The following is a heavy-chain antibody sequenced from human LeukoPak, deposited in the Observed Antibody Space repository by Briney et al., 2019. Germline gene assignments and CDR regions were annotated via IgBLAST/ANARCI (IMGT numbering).Heavy chain of an antibody. CDR3: AKDTSSWYYFDY. J-gene: IGHJ4*02. CDR1: GFTFSGYG. Sequence: PGGSLRLSCAASGFTFSGYGMHWVRQAPGKGLEWVAVISYDGKDKYYADSMKGRFTISRDNSKNTLYLQMSSLRAEDTAVYFCAKDTSSWYYFDYWGQGTLVTVSS. D-gene: IGHD6-13*01. CDR2: ISYDGKDK. V-gene: IGHV3-30*18.